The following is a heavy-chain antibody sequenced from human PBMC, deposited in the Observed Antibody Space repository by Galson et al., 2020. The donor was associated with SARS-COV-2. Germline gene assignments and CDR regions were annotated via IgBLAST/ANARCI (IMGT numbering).Heavy chain of an antibody. J-gene: IGHJ4*02. CDR2: IWYDGSNK. Sequence: QLGESLKISCAASGFTFSSYGMHWVRQAPGKGLEWVAVIWYDGSNKYYADSVKGRFTISRDNSKNTLYLQMNSLRAEDTAVYYCARDDDVLLWFGGGGFDYWGQGTLVTVSS. V-gene: IGHV3-33*01. CDR1: GFTFSSYG. D-gene: IGHD3-10*01. CDR3: ARDDDVLLWFGGGGFDY.